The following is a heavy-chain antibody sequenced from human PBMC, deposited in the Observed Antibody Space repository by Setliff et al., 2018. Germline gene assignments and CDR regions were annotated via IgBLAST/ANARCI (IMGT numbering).Heavy chain of an antibody. CDR1: GGSISSGTYF. J-gene: IGHJ6*03. CDR3: ARGDYFSYYMDV. V-gene: IGHV4-31*03. CDR2: IYYSGNT. Sequence: SETLSLTCTVSGGSISSGTYFWNWIRQHPGKGLEWIGYIYYSGNTYSNPPLKSRLTMSINTSKKQFSLTMNSMTAADTAVYYCARGDYFSYYMDVWGKGTTVTVSS.